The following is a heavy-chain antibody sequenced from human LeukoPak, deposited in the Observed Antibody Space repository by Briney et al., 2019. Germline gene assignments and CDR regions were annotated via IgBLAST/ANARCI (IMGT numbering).Heavy chain of an antibody. J-gene: IGHJ4*02. V-gene: IGHV3-74*03. CDR1: GFIFSSYW. Sequence: PGGSLRLSCAASGFIFSSYWMHWVRQVPGKRLVWVSRISGDGSSTTYADSVKGRFTISRDNAKNTLYLQMSSLRAEDTAVYYCVRDRETTVTTLDFWGQGTVVTVSP. CDR2: ISGDGSST. D-gene: IGHD4-11*01. CDR3: VRDRETTVTTLDF.